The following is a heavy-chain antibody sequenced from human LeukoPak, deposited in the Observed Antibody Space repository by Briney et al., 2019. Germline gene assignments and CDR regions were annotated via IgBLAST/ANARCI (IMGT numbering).Heavy chain of an antibody. Sequence: ASVKVSCKASGGTFSSYTISWVRQAPGQGLEWMGWINPNSGGTNYAQKFQGRVTMTRDTSISTAYMELSRLRSDDTAVYYCARGPSYYYDSSGYFFDYWGQGTLVTVSS. CDR2: INPNSGGT. J-gene: IGHJ4*02. V-gene: IGHV1-2*02. D-gene: IGHD3-22*01. CDR3: ARGPSYYYDSSGYFFDY. CDR1: GGTFSSYT.